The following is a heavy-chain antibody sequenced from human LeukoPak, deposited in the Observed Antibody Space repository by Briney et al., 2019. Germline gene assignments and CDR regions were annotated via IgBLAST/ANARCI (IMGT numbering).Heavy chain of an antibody. Sequence: GGSLRLSCAASDFKIRNYYISWVRQAPGKGLEWVSVISGGGDTSYSDSVKGRFTISRDNSKNTLYLQMNSLRAEDTAVYYCVRDIVPYSSNWYYFDYWGQGTLVTVSS. CDR3: VRDIVPYSSNWYYFDY. CDR1: DFKIRNYY. D-gene: IGHD6-13*01. J-gene: IGHJ4*02. V-gene: IGHV3-53*01. CDR2: ISGGGDT.